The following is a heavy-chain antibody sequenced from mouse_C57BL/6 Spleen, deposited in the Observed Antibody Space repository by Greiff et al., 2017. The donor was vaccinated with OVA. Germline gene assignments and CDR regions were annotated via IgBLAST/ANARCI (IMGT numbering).Heavy chain of an antibody. CDR2: IDPETGGT. Sequence: QVQLQQSGAELVRPGASVTLSCKASGYTFTDYEMHWVKQTPVHGLEWIGAIDPETGGTAYNQKFKGKAILTADKSSSTAYMELRSLTSEDSAVYYCTRAYGNYDYVDYWGQGTTLTVSS. V-gene: IGHV1-15*01. CDR1: GYTFTDYE. CDR3: TRAYGNYDYVDY. D-gene: IGHD2-1*01. J-gene: IGHJ2*01.